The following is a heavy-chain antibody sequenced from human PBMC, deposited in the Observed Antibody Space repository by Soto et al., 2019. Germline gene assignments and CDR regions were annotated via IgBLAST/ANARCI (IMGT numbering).Heavy chain of an antibody. CDR1: GGSVSNSNYY. CDR3: VSQRTSVLTQAYFDY. CDR2: VYYRGRS. Sequence: SETLFLTCTVSGGSVSNSNYYWGWIRQSPGKGLEWIGSVYYRGRSYSKSSVKSRVTISVDTSKNQFSLNLNSVTASDTAVYYCVSQRTSVLTQAYFDYWGPGALVTVSS. D-gene: IGHD2-8*01. V-gene: IGHV4-39*01. J-gene: IGHJ4*02.